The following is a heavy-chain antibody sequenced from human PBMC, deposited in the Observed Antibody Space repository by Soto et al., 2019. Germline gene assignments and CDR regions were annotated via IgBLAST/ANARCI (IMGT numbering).Heavy chain of an antibody. CDR3: AKATTNGGWFNPFDS. CDR1: GFTFVNYS. D-gene: IGHD6-19*01. CDR2: LSGSGTST. J-gene: IGHJ4*02. Sequence: GGSLRLSCAASGFTFVNYSMNWVRQAPWKGLEWVSGLSGSGTSTYYADSVKGRFTISRDNSRDTLFLQMNSLTADDTAVYYCAKATTNGGWFNPFDSWGQGALVTVSS. V-gene: IGHV3-23*01.